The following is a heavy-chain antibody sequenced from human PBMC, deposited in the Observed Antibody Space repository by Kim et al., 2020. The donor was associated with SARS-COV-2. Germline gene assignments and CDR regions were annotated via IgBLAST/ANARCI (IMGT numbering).Heavy chain of an antibody. CDR3: ARHKLNTVTIFGVERVAGMDV. V-gene: IGHV5-10-1*01. J-gene: IGHJ6*02. CDR2: IDPSDSYT. CDR1: GYSFTSYW. Sequence: GESLKISCKGSGYSFTSYWISWVRQMPGKGVEWMGRIDPSDSYTNYSPSFQGHVTISADKSISTAYLQWSSLKASDTTMYYCARHKLNTVTIFGVERVAGMDVWGQGTTVTVSS. D-gene: IGHD3-3*01.